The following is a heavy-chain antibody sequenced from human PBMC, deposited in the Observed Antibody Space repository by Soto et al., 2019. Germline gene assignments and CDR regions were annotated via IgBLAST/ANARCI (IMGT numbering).Heavy chain of an antibody. V-gene: IGHV2-5*02. CDR1: GFSLSTSGVG. D-gene: IGHD2-21*01. CDR3: ARHLPVAVFDY. CDR2: IYWDDDK. J-gene: IGHJ4*02. Sequence: QITLKESGPTLVKPTQTLTLTCTFSGFSLSTSGVGVGWIRQPPGKALEWLALIYWDDDKRYSPSLKSRLTITKDTSKNQVVLTMTTMDPVDTATYYCARHLPVAVFDYWGQGTLVTVSS.